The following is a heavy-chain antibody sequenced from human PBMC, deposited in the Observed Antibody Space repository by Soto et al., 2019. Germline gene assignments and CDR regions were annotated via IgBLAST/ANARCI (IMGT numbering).Heavy chain of an antibody. CDR2: IFFTGSA. Sequence: SETLSLTCTVSGGSVSTGSYDWSWIRQPPGKGLEWIGKIFFTGSAHYNPSLRNRVTMSVDTSKDQFSLTLTSVAAADTAVYYCARDGHGMDVWGQGTTVTVSS. J-gene: IGHJ6*02. CDR1: GGSVSTGSYD. V-gene: IGHV4-61*01. CDR3: ARDGHGMDV.